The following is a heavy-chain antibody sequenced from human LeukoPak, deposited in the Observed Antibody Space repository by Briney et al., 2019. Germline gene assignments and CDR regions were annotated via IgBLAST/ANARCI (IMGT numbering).Heavy chain of an antibody. D-gene: IGHD1-26*01. J-gene: IGHJ6*03. CDR1: GGSINTPNYY. V-gene: IGHV4-39*07. CDR3: ARDRVGATLVGRRENYYYMDV. Sequence: SETLSLTCTVSGGSINTPNYYWGWIRQTPGKGLEWIGNIFYSGGTYYSPSLTSRVTISLDTSRNQFSLKLNSVTAADTAVYYCARDRVGATLVGRRENYYYMDVWGKGTTVTVS. CDR2: IFYSGGT.